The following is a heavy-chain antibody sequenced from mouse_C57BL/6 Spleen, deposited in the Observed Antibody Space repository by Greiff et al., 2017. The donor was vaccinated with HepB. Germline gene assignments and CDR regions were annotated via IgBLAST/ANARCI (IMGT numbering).Heavy chain of an antibody. J-gene: IGHJ2*01. CDR3: ARASYSNRYFDY. Sequence: EVHLVESEGGLVQPGSSMKLSCTASGFTFSDYYMAWVRQVPEKGLEWVANINYDGSSTYYLDSLKSRFIISRDNAKNILYLQMSSLKSEDTATYYCARASYSNRYFDYWGQGTTLTVSS. CDR2: INYDGSST. CDR1: GFTFSDYY. V-gene: IGHV5-16*01. D-gene: IGHD2-5*01.